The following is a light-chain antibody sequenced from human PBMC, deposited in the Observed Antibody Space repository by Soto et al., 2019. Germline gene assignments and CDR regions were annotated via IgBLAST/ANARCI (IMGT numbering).Light chain of an antibody. Sequence: EVVLTQSPATLSLSPGETATLFCRASQTVGSPLAWYQQKRGQAPRLLIYDTSKRATGIPARFSGSGSGTDFTLTISSLEPEDFAVYYCQQRNSWPRTFGQGTKVEIK. CDR2: DTS. CDR3: QQRNSWPRT. J-gene: IGKJ1*01. V-gene: IGKV3-11*01. CDR1: QTVGSP.